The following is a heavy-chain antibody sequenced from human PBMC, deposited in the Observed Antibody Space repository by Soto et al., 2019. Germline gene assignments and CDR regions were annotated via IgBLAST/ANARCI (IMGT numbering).Heavy chain of an antibody. D-gene: IGHD6-19*01. CDR3: ARPLVAPVAGPYYYGMDV. CDR1: GFTFNTYG. Sequence: HPVGSLRLSCAASGFTFNTYGFNWVRQAPGKGLEWVAVIWYDGNTKYYADSVKGRFTISRDNLKNTLYLQMNSLTAEDTAVYYCARPLVAPVAGPYYYGMDVWGQGTTVTVSS. J-gene: IGHJ6*02. CDR2: IWYDGNTK. V-gene: IGHV3-33*01.